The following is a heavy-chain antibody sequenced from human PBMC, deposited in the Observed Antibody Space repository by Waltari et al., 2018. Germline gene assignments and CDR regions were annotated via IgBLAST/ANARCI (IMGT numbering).Heavy chain of an antibody. CDR2: IYHSGGT. CDR1: GYSISSGYY. Sequence: QVQLQESGPGLVKPSETLSLTCAVSGYSISSGYYWGWIRQPPGKGLEWIGSIYHSGGTYYNPSLKSRVTISVDTSKNQFSLKLSSVTAADTAVYYCASKIQDYYGSGSYAYYFDYWGQGTLVTVSS. V-gene: IGHV4-38-2*01. D-gene: IGHD3-10*01. J-gene: IGHJ4*02. CDR3: ASKIQDYYGSGSYAYYFDY.